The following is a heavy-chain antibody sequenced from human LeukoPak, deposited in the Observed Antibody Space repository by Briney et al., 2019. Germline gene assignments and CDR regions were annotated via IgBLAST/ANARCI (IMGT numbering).Heavy chain of an antibody. CDR1: GFTFSSDE. CDR3: ARGYIVRGMDV. Sequence: PGGSLRLSCAASGFTFSSDEMNWVRQVPGKGLEWVSYISSSGRTTYYADSMTGRFTISRGNAKNTLYLQMDSLRAEDTAVYYCARGYIVRGMDVWGQGTTVIVSS. CDR2: ISSSGRTT. J-gene: IGHJ6*02. V-gene: IGHV3-48*03. D-gene: IGHD2-8*01.